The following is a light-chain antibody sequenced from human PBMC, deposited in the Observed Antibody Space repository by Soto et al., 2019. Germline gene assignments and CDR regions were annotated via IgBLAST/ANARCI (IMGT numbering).Light chain of an antibody. CDR2: AAS. CDR1: QSISSY. V-gene: IGKV1-39*01. J-gene: IGKJ3*01. Sequence: DIQMTQSPSSLSASAGDRVTITCRASQSISSYLNWYQQKPGKAPKLLIYAASNLQSEVPSRFSGSGSGTDFTLTISSLKPEDFATYFCQQSSMTPFTFGPGTKLRSN. CDR3: QQSSMTPFT.